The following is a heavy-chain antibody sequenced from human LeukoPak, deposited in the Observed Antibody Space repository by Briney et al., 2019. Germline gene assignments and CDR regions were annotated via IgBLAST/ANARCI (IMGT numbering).Heavy chain of an antibody. V-gene: IGHV3-11*01. D-gene: IGHD1-14*01. CDR1: GMRFSDFY. CDR3: ASGGRAFNF. J-gene: IGHJ4*02. Sequence: PGASLRLSCAASGMRFSDFYMYWMRQAPGKGPEWISFISSNGNIIHYADSVKGRFTISRDNAKNSLYLHVDSLRVEDTATYYCASGGRAFNFWGPGTAVTVSS. CDR2: ISSNGNII.